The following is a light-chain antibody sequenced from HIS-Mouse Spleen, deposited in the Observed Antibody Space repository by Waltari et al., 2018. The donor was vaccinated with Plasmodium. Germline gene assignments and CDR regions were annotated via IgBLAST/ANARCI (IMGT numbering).Light chain of an antibody. CDR3: QAWDSSTAWV. Sequence: SYELTQPPSVSVSPGQTASITCSGAKLGDTYACWYQQKPSQSPVLVIYQDSKRPSGIPERFSGSNSGNTATLTISGTQAMDEADYYCQAWDSSTAWVFGGGTKLTVL. V-gene: IGLV3-1*01. J-gene: IGLJ2*01. CDR1: KLGDTY. CDR2: QDS.